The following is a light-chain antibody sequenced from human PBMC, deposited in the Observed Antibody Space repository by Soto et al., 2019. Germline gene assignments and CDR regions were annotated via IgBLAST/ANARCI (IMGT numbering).Light chain of an antibody. Sequence: QSVLTQPPSVSGAPGQRVTISCTGSSSNIGAGYDVHWYQQLPGTAPKLLIYGNSNRPSGVPDRFSGSKSGTSASLAITGRQAEDEADYYCPSYDSSLSGDVFGTGTKLTVL. CDR3: PSYDSSLSGDV. V-gene: IGLV1-40*01. CDR2: GNS. CDR1: SSNIGAGYD. J-gene: IGLJ1*01.